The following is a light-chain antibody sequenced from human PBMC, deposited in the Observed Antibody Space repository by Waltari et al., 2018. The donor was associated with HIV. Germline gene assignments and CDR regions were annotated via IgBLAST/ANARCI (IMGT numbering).Light chain of an antibody. CDR1: SSDVGSYNL. CDR2: EVT. V-gene: IGLV2-23*02. CDR3: CSYAGSNTYVV. Sequence: QSALTQPASVSGSPGQSITISCTGTSSDVGSYNLVSWYHQHPGKAPKLMIYEVTKRPSGVSNRFSGSKSGNTASLTISGLQAEDEADYYCCSYAGSNTYVVFGGGTKLTVL. J-gene: IGLJ2*01.